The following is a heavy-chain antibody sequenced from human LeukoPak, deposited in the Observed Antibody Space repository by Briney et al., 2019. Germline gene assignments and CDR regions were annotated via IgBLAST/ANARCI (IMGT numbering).Heavy chain of an antibody. CDR2: ISWDGGST. D-gene: IGHD3-22*01. CDR3: AKAGRRGYPHPSDAFDI. J-gene: IGHJ3*02. CDR1: GFPFDDYG. Sequence: PGGSLRLSCAASGFPFDDYGMLWVRQAPGKGLEWVSLISWDGGSTYYADSVKGRFTISRDNSKNSLYLQMNSLRAEDTASYYCAKAGRRGYPHPSDAFDIWGQGTMVTVSS. V-gene: IGHV3-43D*03.